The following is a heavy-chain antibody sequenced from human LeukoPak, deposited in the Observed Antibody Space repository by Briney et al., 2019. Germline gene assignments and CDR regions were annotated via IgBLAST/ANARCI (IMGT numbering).Heavy chain of an antibody. CDR3: AREDGFCSSSSCYNDY. CDR1: GYTFTGYY. D-gene: IGHD2-2*02. CDR2: INHNSGGT. J-gene: IGHJ4*02. V-gene: IGHV1-2*06. Sequence: GASFKVSCKASGYTFTGYYMHWVQQAPGQGLESVGRINHNSGGTNYAQKFQSRVTMTRDTSLSTAYMELNTLRSDDTAVYYCAREDGFCSSSSCYNDYWRQATMVTVSS.